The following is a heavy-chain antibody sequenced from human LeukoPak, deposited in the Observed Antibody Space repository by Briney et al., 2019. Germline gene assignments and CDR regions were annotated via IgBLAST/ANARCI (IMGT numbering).Heavy chain of an antibody. CDR3: ARTGYCSGGSCYRPDI. Sequence: GGSLRLSCAASGFTFSSYSMNWVRQAPGKGLEWVSYISSSSSTIYYADSVKGRFTISRDNAKNSLYLQMNSLRAGDTAVYYCARTGYCSGGSCYRPDIWGQGTMVTVSS. D-gene: IGHD2-15*01. V-gene: IGHV3-48*01. CDR1: GFTFSSYS. J-gene: IGHJ3*02. CDR2: ISSSSSTI.